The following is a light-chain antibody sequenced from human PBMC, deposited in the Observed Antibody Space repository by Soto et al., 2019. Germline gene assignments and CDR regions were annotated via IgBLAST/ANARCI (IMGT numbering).Light chain of an antibody. CDR1: QSVSSSY. J-gene: IGKJ1*01. Sequence: EIVLTQSPGTLSLSPGERATLSCRASQSVSSSYLAWYQQKPGQAPRLLIYGASSRATGIPDRLSGSGSGTDFTLNISRVEPEDFAVYYCQQDGSSPRTFGQGTKVEIK. CDR2: GAS. V-gene: IGKV3-20*01. CDR3: QQDGSSPRT.